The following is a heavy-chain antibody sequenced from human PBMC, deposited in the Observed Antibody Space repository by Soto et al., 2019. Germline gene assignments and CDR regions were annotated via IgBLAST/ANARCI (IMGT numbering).Heavy chain of an antibody. CDR2: IYYTGST. CDR3: AREFSNSPEAFDS. CDR1: GGSVNSDNFY. J-gene: IGHJ4*02. Sequence: KRSETLSLTCTVSGGSVNSDNFYWSWIRQPPGRGLEWIGYIYYTGSTNYNPSLKSRVTISIDTSRNQFSLKLSSVTAADTAVYYCAREFSNSPEAFDSWGQGSLVTV. V-gene: IGHV4-61*01. D-gene: IGHD6-6*01.